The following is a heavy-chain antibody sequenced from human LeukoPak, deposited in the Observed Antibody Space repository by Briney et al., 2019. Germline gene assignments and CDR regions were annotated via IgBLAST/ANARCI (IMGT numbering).Heavy chain of an antibody. CDR3: ARELGGGPEFDY. D-gene: IGHD3-16*01. J-gene: IGHJ4*02. CDR1: GYTFSAYH. Sequence: GASVKVSCKASGYTFSAYHMHWVRQAPGQGLEWMGVISPGGNTAYAQKFQGRVTVTRDTSASTVYMDLSSLRSDDTAMYYCARELGGGPEFDYWGQGTLLTVSS. CDR2: ISPGGNT. V-gene: IGHV1-46*01.